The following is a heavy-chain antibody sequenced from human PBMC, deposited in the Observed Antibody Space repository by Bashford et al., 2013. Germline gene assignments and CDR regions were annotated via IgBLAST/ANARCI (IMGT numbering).Heavy chain of an antibody. V-gene: IGHV3-23*01. CDR3: SSRQLTRGRDY. CDR1: GFTFSTYV. CDR2: ISGSGGNI. Sequence: GGSLRLSCVASGFTFSTYVMSWVRQAPGKGPEWIALISGSGGNIQYADSVKGRFSVSRDNSKNTLHLQMNGLRVEDTAMYYCSSRQLTRGRDYWGQGTLVTVSS. J-gene: IGHJ4*02. D-gene: IGHD6-13*01.